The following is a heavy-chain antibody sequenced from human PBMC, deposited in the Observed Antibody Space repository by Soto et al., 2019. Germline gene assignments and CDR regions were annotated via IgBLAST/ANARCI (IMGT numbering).Heavy chain of an antibody. D-gene: IGHD6-19*01. CDR3: ARHRPYSSGWFNYYYYGMDV. CDR1: GHSLTSYW. V-gene: IGHV5-51*01. CDR2: IYPGDSDT. Sequence: PGESLKFSCHGSGHSLTSYWIGLVRQMPGKCLYCMGIIYPGDSDTRYSPSLQGQVTISADKSISTAYLQWSSLKASDTAMYYCARHRPYSSGWFNYYYYGMDVWGQGTTVTVSS. J-gene: IGHJ6*02.